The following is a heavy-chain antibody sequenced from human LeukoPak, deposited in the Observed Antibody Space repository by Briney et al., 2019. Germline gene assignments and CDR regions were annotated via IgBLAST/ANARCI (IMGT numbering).Heavy chain of an antibody. CDR1: GLSFSNYA. Sequence: GGSLRLSCVASGLSFSNYAMTWARQAPGKGLEWVSGISASGGTTNSAGSVKGRFTISRDNSENTLYLQMNSLRAEDTAVYYCVKTTSVYWGSGDSFLDYWGQGTLVTVSS. J-gene: IGHJ4*02. V-gene: IGHV3-23*01. D-gene: IGHD2-15*01. CDR3: VKTTSVYWGSGDSFLDY. CDR2: ISASGGTT.